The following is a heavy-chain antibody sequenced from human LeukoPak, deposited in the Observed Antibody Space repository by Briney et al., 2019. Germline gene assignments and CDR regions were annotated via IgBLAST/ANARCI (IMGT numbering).Heavy chain of an antibody. J-gene: IGHJ6*02. D-gene: IGHD4-17*01. CDR1: GFTFSIYS. CDR3: ARGGYGDYGMDV. Sequence: GGSLRLSCAASGFTFSIYSMNWVRQAPGKGLEWVSSISSSSSYIYYADSVKGRFTISRDNAKNSLYLQMNSLRAEDTAVYYCARGGYGDYGMDVWGQGTTVTVSS. V-gene: IGHV3-21*01. CDR2: ISSSSSYI.